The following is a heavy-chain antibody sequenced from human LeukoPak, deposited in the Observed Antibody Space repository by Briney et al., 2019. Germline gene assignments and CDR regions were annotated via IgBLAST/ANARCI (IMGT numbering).Heavy chain of an antibody. D-gene: IGHD7-27*01. CDR3: ARVGSSGDGRYFDY. V-gene: IGHV5-51*01. CDR2: IYPDDSDT. CDR1: GYSFTTYW. Sequence: GESLKISCKGSGYSFTTYWIGWVRQLPGKGLEWMGIIYPDDSDTRYSLSFQGLVTISADKSISTAYLQWSSLKASDTAMYYCARVGSSGDGRYFDYWGQGTLVTASS. J-gene: IGHJ4*02.